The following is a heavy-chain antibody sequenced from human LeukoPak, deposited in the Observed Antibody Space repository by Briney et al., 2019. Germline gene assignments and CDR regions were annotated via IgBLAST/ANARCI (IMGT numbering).Heavy chain of an antibody. CDR3: ARAPYCGGDCYSYYFDY. D-gene: IGHD2-21*02. Sequence: GGSLRLSCAASGFTFSSYAMHWVRQAPGKGLEWVAVISYDGSNKYYADSVKGRFTISRDNSKNTLYLQKNSLRAEDTAVYYCARAPYCGGDCYSYYFDYWGQGTLVTVSS. CDR2: ISYDGSNK. CDR1: GFTFSSYA. V-gene: IGHV3-30*04. J-gene: IGHJ4*02.